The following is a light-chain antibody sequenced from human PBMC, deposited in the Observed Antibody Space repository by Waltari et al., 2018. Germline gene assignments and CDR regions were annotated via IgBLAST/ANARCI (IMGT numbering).Light chain of an antibody. J-gene: IGLJ3*02. V-gene: IGLV2-14*01. CDR2: EVT. CDR1: SSDIGRYNY. Sequence: QSALTQPASVSGSPGQSITISCTGSSSDIGRYNYVSWYQQHPGQAPTLIISEVTNRPSGVSYRFSGSKSGNTASLTISGLQAEDEADYYCSSYTNINTLMVFGGGTHLTVL. CDR3: SSYTNINTLMV.